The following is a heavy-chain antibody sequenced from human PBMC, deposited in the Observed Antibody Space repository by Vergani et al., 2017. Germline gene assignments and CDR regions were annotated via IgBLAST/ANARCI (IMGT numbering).Heavy chain of an antibody. V-gene: IGHV3-23*04. J-gene: IGHJ3*02. CDR3: AKDRHIVVVPAAGRGDAFDI. D-gene: IGHD2-2*01. CDR1: GFSFSGYW. Sequence: EVQLVESGGGLIHPGGSLRLSCEGSGFSFSGYWMHWVRQSPEKGLVWVSAISGSGGSTYYADSVKGRFTISRDNSKNTLYLQMNSLRAEDTAVYYCAKDRHIVVVPAAGRGDAFDIWGQGTMVTVSS. CDR2: ISGSGGST.